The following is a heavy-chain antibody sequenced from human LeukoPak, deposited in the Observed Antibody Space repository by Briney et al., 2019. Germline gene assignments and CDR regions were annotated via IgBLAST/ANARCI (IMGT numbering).Heavy chain of an antibody. J-gene: IGHJ4*02. CDR1: GGSFSGYY. CDR2: INHSGST. CDR3: ARDVPIRFLEWLLPADSIAARPGFDY. D-gene: IGHD3-3*01. V-gene: IGHV4-34*01. Sequence: PSETLSLTCAVYGGSFSGYYWSWIRQPPGKGLEWIGEINHSGSTNYNPSLKSRVTISVDTSKNQFSLKLSSVTAADTAVYYCARDVPIRFLEWLLPADSIAARPGFDYWGQGTLVTVSS.